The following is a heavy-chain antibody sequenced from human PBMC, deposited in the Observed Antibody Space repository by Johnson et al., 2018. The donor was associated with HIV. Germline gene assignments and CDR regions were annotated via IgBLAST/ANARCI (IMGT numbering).Heavy chain of an antibody. V-gene: IGHV3-33*06. Sequence: QVQLVESGGGVLQPAGSLRLSSAASAFTFSSSCLHWVRQAPGKRLEWVALVSSAGINKYYADSVTGRVTISRDTSKNTLFLHMNSLRADDTAVYYCAKGLVPAAVSRRTGAPDAFDIWGQGTMVTVSS. D-gene: IGHD2-2*01. CDR2: VSSAGINK. CDR3: AKGLVPAAVSRRTGAPDAFDI. J-gene: IGHJ3*02. CDR1: AFTFSSSC.